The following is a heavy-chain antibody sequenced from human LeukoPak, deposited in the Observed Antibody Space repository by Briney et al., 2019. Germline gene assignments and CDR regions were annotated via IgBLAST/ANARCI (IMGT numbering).Heavy chain of an antibody. D-gene: IGHD3-9*01. CDR1: GGSISSSSSY. Sequence: SETLSLTCTVSGGSISSSSSYWGWIRQPPGKGLEWIGYIYYSGSTNYNPSLKSRVTISVDTSKNQFSLKLSSVTAADTAVYYCARVVDDILTGYRYYYGMDVWGKGTTVTVSS. CDR3: ARVVDDILTGYRYYYGMDV. J-gene: IGHJ6*04. V-gene: IGHV4-61*05. CDR2: IYYSGST.